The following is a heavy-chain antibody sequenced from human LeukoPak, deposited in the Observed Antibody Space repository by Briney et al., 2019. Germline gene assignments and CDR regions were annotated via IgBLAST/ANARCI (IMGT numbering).Heavy chain of an antibody. Sequence: GGSLRLSCAASGFTFSSYAMSWVRQAPGKGLEWVSGISGSGGSTYYADSVEGRFTISRENSKNTLYLQMNSLRAEDTAVYYCAIDVAAAAGGFDPWGQGTLVTVSS. CDR1: GFTFSSYA. V-gene: IGHV3-23*01. J-gene: IGHJ5*02. D-gene: IGHD6-13*01. CDR2: ISGSGGST. CDR3: AIDVAAAAGGFDP.